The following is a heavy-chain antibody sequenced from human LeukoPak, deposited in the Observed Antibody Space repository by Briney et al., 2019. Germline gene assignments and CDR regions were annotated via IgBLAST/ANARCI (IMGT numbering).Heavy chain of an antibody. D-gene: IGHD6-13*01. Sequence: GGSLRLSCAASGFTFNFFAMSWVRQAPGKGPEWVAVISGGGGKTDYADSVKGRFTISRDKSQNTVYLHMSSLRAEDTAIYYCAKARIATSGRDAFDVWGHGTTDIVSS. V-gene: IGHV3-23*01. CDR2: ISGGGGKT. CDR3: AKARIATSGRDAFDV. CDR1: GFTFNFFA. J-gene: IGHJ3*01.